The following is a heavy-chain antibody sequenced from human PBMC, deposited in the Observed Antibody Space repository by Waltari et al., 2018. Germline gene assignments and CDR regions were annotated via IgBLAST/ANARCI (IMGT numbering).Heavy chain of an antibody. CDR2: IYTSGST. Sequence: QVQLQESGPGLVKPSQTLSLTCTVSGGSISSGSYYWSWIRQPAGKGLEWIGRIYTSGSTNYNPSLKSRVTISVDTSKNQFSLKLSSVTAADTAVYYCAREGCGGDCYDHDAFDIWGQGTMVTVSS. D-gene: IGHD2-21*01. CDR1: GGSISSGSYY. J-gene: IGHJ3*02. V-gene: IGHV4-61*02. CDR3: AREGCGGDCYDHDAFDI.